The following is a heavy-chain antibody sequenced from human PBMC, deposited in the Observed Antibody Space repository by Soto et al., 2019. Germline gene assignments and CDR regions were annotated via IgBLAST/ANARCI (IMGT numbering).Heavy chain of an antibody. Sequence: QVQLVQSGAEVKTPGSSVKVSCKASGGTFSSYAISWVRQAPGQGLEWMGGIIPIFGTANYAQKFQGRVTITADESTSTAYMELSSLRSEDTAVYYCASALVPAADGELWYGEHFDYWGQGTLVTVSS. J-gene: IGHJ4*02. CDR3: ASALVPAADGELWYGEHFDY. D-gene: IGHD2-2*01. CDR2: IIPIFGTA. V-gene: IGHV1-69*12. CDR1: GGTFSSYA.